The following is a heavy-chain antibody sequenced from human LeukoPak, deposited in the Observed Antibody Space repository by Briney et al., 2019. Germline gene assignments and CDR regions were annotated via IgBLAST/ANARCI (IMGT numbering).Heavy chain of an antibody. CDR3: ARGVDYYDSSGYNY. Sequence: SETLSLTCAVYGGYFSTYYWSWIRQPPGKGLEWIGEINHSGSTNYNPSLKSRVTISVDTSKNQFSLKLSSVTAADTAVYYCARGVDYYDSSGYNYWGQGTLVTVSS. J-gene: IGHJ4*02. CDR2: INHSGST. CDR1: GGYFSTYY. D-gene: IGHD3-22*01. V-gene: IGHV4-34*01.